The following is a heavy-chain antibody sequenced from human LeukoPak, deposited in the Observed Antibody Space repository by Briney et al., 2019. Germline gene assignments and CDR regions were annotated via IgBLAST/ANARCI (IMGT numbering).Heavy chain of an antibody. J-gene: IGHJ6*03. CDR2: IYYSGST. D-gene: IGHD1-14*01. CDR1: GGSISSYY. Sequence: SETLSLTCTVSGGSISSYYWSWIRQPPGQGLEWIAYIYYSGSTNYNPSLRSRVTISVDTSKNQFSLKLSSVTAADTAVYYCARDHNKIYYYMDXXXXXXTVTVXS. V-gene: IGHV4-59*12. CDR3: ARDHNKIYYYMDX.